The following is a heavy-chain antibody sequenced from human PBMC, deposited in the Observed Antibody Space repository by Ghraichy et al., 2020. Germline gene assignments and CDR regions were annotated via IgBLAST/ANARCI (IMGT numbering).Heavy chain of an antibody. D-gene: IGHD4-17*01. Sequence: SQTLSLTCTVSVGPISSYQWTWIRQSPGKGLEWIGYIDTSGSTKYKPSLKSRVNISVETSKNQISLKLNSVSAAETAVYYFVRRRRRYGDYVVSFDIWGQGTMVTVS. V-gene: IGHV4-4*09. CDR2: IDTSGST. J-gene: IGHJ3*02. CDR1: VGPISSYQ. CDR3: VRRRRRYGDYVVSFDI.